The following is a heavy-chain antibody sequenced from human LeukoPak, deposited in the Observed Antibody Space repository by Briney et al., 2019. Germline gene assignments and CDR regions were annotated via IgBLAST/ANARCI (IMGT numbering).Heavy chain of an antibody. CDR3: ARVVVLGEWDP. Sequence: GGSLRLSCAASGFTVSSNYMSWVRQAPGKGLEWVSVIYSGGSTYYADSVKGRFTISRDNAKNSLYLQMNSLRAEDTAVYYCARVVVLGEWDPWGQGTLVTVSS. J-gene: IGHJ5*02. CDR1: GFTVSSNY. CDR2: IYSGGST. V-gene: IGHV3-53*01. D-gene: IGHD2-15*01.